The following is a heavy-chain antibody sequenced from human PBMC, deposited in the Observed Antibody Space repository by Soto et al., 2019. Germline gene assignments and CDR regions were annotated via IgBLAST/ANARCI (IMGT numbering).Heavy chain of an antibody. V-gene: IGHV1-69*06. CDR3: ARVGLPWYSYVLEAATTTDYYFDY. D-gene: IGHD5-18*01. Sequence: AAVKVSCKASGGTFSSYAISWVRQAPGQGLEWMGGIIPIFGTANYAQKFQGRVTITADKSTSTAYMAPSSLRSEDTAVYYCARVGLPWYSYVLEAATTTDYYFDYWGQGTLGSVSS. CDR1: GGTFSSYA. J-gene: IGHJ4*02. CDR2: IIPIFGTA.